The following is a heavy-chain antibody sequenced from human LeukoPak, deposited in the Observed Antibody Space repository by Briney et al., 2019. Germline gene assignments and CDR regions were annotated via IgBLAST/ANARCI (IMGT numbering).Heavy chain of an antibody. J-gene: IGHJ5*02. Sequence: GGSLKISCKGSGYSFTSYWIGWVRQMPGKGLEWMGIIYPGDSDTRLSPSFQGQVTISADKSISTAYLQWSSLKASDTAMYYCARQGCGGDCFNWFDPWGQGTLVTVSS. CDR3: ARQGCGGDCFNWFDP. CDR2: IYPGDSDT. D-gene: IGHD2-21*02. V-gene: IGHV5-51*01. CDR1: GYSFTSYW.